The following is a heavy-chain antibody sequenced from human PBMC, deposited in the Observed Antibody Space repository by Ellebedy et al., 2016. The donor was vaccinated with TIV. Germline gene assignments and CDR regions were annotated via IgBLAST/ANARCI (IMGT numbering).Heavy chain of an antibody. Sequence: SETLSLXXTVSGGSISSGNYFWGWIRQPPRKGLEWIGSISYTGSTNSNPSLRSRVTISVDTSKKQFSLKMNSVTASDTALYYCARGSMWFGELATYYYAMDVWGQGTTVTVSS. D-gene: IGHD3-10*01. CDR2: ISYTGST. CDR3: ARGSMWFGELATYYYAMDV. CDR1: GGSISSGNYF. V-gene: IGHV4-39*01. J-gene: IGHJ6*02.